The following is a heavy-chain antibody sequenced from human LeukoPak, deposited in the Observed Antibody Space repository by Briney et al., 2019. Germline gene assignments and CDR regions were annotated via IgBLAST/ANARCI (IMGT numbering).Heavy chain of an antibody. V-gene: IGHV1-18*01. CDR2: ISAYNGNT. J-gene: IGHJ5*02. D-gene: IGHD6-19*01. Sequence: ASVKVSCKASGYTFTSYGISWVRQAPGQGLEWMGWISAYNGNTNYAQKLQGRVTMTTDTSTSTAYMELRSLRSDATAVYYCTTEDSSSLVGFGPWGQGTLVTVSS. CDR1: GYTFTSYG. CDR3: TTEDSSSLVGFGP.